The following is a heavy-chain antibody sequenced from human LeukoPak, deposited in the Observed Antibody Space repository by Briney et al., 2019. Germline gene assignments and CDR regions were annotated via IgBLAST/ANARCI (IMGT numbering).Heavy chain of an antibody. D-gene: IGHD2-8*01. J-gene: IGHJ4*02. V-gene: IGHV1-2*02. CDR3: ARLVYAISTFDY. CDR2: INPNSGGT. CDR1: GYTFTGYY. Sequence: ASVKVSCKASGYTFTGYYMHWVRQAHGQGLEWMGWINPNSGGTNYAQKFQGRVTMTRDTSISTAYMELSRLRSDDTAVYYCARLVYAISTFDYWGQGTLVTVSS.